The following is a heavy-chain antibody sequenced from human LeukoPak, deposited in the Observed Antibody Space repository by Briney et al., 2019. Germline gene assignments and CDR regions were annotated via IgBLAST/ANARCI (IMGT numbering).Heavy chain of an antibody. Sequence: PGGSLRLSCAASGFTFSSYGMHWVRQAPGKGLEWVAVISYDGSNKYYADSVKGRFTISRDNSKNTLYLQMNSLRAEDTAVYYCAIIRGGYSYGLDYWGQGTLVTVSS. V-gene: IGHV3-30*03. J-gene: IGHJ4*02. CDR3: AIIRGGYSYGLDY. CDR1: GFTFSSYG. CDR2: ISYDGSNK. D-gene: IGHD5-18*01.